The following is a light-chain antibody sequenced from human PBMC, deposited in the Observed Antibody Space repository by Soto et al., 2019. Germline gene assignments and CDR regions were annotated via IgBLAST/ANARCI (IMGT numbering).Light chain of an antibody. Sequence: QPALTYPDSVSVSPRQTLTISCTGTSSDIGGYNYVSWYQQHPGKVPKLMIFEVSNRPSGVSYRFSGSKSGNTASLSISGLQAEDEADYYCSSYTGSSTLYVFGTGTKVTVL. V-gene: IGLV2-14*01. CDR1: SSDIGGYNY. CDR2: EVS. CDR3: SSYTGSSTLYV. J-gene: IGLJ1*01.